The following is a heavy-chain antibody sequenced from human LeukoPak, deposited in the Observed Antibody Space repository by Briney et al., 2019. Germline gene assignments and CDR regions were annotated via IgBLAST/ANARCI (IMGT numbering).Heavy chain of an antibody. Sequence: PGGSLRLSCAASGFTFSSYSMNWVRQAPGKGLEWVSSISSSSSYIYYADSVKGRFTISRDNAKNSLYLQMNSLRAEDTAVYYCARSQKYEGHAFDIWGQGTMVTVSS. J-gene: IGHJ3*02. CDR3: ARSQKYEGHAFDI. D-gene: IGHD2-8*01. CDR1: GFTFSSYS. V-gene: IGHV3-21*01. CDR2: ISSSSSYI.